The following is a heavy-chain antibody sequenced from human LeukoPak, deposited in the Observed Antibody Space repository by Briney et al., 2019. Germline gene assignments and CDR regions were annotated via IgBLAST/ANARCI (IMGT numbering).Heavy chain of an antibody. CDR1: GFIFSFYI. J-gene: IGHJ4*02. CDR3: ARERLRGYNYGLDY. CDR2: ISSSSSTI. D-gene: IGHD5-18*01. V-gene: IGHV3-48*01. Sequence: GGSLRLSCAASGFIFSFYIMYWVRQAPGKGLEWVSYISSSSSTIYYADSVKGRFTISRDNVRNSLYLQMNSLRAEDTAVYYCARERLRGYNYGLDYWGQGTLVTVSS.